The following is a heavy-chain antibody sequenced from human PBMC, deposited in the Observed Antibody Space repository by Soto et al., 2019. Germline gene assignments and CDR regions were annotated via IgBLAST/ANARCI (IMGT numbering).Heavy chain of an antibody. D-gene: IGHD3-10*01. CDR2: ISGSGGST. Sequence: GGSLRLSCAASGFTFSSYAMSWVRQAPGKGLEWVSAISGSGGSTYYADSVKGRFTISRDNSKNTLYLQMHSLRAEDTAVYYCARHAEPMVRGVTRYYYYYYGMDVWGQGTTVTVSS. J-gene: IGHJ6*02. V-gene: IGHV3-23*01. CDR1: GFTFSSYA. CDR3: ARHAEPMVRGVTRYYYYYYGMDV.